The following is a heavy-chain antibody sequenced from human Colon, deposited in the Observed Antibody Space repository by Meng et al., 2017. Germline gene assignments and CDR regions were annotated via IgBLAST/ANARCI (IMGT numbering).Heavy chain of an antibody. CDR2: INPSGAST. CDR3: ARGSNVVVTAPYDAFDI. CDR1: GYTFTSYY. V-gene: IGHV1-46*01. D-gene: IGHD2-21*02. Sequence: ASVKVSCKASGYTFTSYYMHWVRQAPGQGLEWMGIINPSGASTSYAQKFQGRVTMTRDTSTSTVYMELSSLRSEDTAVYYCARGSNVVVTAPYDAFDIWGQGTMVTVSS. J-gene: IGHJ3*02.